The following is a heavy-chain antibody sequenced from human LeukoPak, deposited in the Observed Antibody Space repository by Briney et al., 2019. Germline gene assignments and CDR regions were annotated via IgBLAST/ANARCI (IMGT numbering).Heavy chain of an antibody. J-gene: IGHJ4*02. CDR3: AREPLGYCTNGVCLVDY. D-gene: IGHD2-8*01. Sequence: PSGTLSLTCTVSGGSISSYYWSWIRQPAGKGLEWIGRIYTSGGTNYNPSLKSRVTMSVDTSKNQFSLKLSSVTAADTAVYYCAREPLGYCTNGVCLVDYWGQGTLVTVSS. CDR1: GGSISSYY. V-gene: IGHV4-4*07. CDR2: IYTSGGT.